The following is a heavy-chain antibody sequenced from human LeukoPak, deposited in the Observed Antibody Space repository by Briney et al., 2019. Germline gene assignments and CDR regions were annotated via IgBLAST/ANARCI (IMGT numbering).Heavy chain of an antibody. V-gene: IGHV4-4*07. Sequence: SETLSLTCTVSGGSISRFYWSWIRQPAGKGLQWIGRTNTSGSTNYNPSLKSQVTMSVDTSKNQFSLKMSSVTAADTAVYYCARDAATTTSIDYFDYWGQGILVTVSS. D-gene: IGHD6-25*01. CDR3: ARDAATTTSIDYFDY. CDR2: TNTSGST. J-gene: IGHJ4*02. CDR1: GGSISRFY.